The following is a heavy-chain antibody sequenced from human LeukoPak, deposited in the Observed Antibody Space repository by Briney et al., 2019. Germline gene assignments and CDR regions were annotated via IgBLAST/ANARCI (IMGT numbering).Heavy chain of an antibody. V-gene: IGHV4-4*07. D-gene: IGHD2-15*01. CDR2: IYTSGST. CDR3: ARDGGYCSGGSCYFIWFDP. J-gene: IGHJ5*02. CDR1: GGSISSYY. Sequence: SETLSLTCTVSGGSISSYYWSWIRQPAGKGLEWIGRIYTSGSTNYNPSLKSRVTMSVDTSKNQFSLKLSPVTAADTAVYYCARDGGYCSGGSCYFIWFDPWGQGTLVTVSS.